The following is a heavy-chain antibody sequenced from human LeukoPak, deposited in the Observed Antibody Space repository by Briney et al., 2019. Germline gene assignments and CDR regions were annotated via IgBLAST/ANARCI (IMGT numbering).Heavy chain of an antibody. V-gene: IGHV3-21*01. J-gene: IGHJ4*02. CDR3: ARDKHDSSGYYKQPTFYFDY. CDR1: GFTFSSYS. CDR2: ISSSSSYI. Sequence: GGSLRLSCAASGFTFSSYSMNWVRQAPGKGLEWVSSISSSSSYIYYADSVKGRFTISRDNAKNSLYLQMNSLRAEDTAVYYCARDKHDSSGYYKQPTFYFDYWGQGTLVTVSS. D-gene: IGHD3-22*01.